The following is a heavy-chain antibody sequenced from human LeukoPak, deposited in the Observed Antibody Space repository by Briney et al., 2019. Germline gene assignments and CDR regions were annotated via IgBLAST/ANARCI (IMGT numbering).Heavy chain of an antibody. CDR1: GFTFSGYA. V-gene: IGHV3-30*03. Sequence: GGSLRLSCEASGFTFSGYAVSWVRQAPGKGLEWVAVISYDGSDKYYADSVKGRFTISRDNSKNTLYLQMNSLRAEDTAVYYCARGPDSMTSFDFWGQGTLVTVSS. CDR2: ISYDGSDK. D-gene: IGHD2/OR15-2a*01. CDR3: ARGPDSMTSFDF. J-gene: IGHJ4*02.